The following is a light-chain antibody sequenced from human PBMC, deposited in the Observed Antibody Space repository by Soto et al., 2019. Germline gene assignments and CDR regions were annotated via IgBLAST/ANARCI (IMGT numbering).Light chain of an antibody. Sequence: EIVLTQSPGTLSLSPGERATLSCRASHSVSSSYLAWYQQKPGQAPRLLIYGASSRATGIPARFSGSGSGTDFTLTISSLEPEDFAVYYCQQRSNWPPLFTFGPGTKVDIK. CDR3: QQRSNWPPLFT. V-gene: IGKV3D-20*02. CDR2: GAS. CDR1: HSVSSSY. J-gene: IGKJ3*01.